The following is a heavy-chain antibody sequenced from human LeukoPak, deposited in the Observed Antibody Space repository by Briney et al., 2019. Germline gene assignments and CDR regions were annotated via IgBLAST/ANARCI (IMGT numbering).Heavy chain of an antibody. CDR2: ISGSGGST. V-gene: IGHV3-23*01. J-gene: IGHJ6*03. D-gene: IGHD3-22*01. Sequence: GGSLRLSCAASGFTFSSYGMSWVRQAPGKGLEWVSAISGSGGSTYYADSVKGRFTISRDNSKNTLYLQMNSLRAEDTAVYYCAKDGGLYDSSGYYYGWFYYYYYMDAWGKGTTVTISS. CDR3: AKDGGLYDSSGYYYGWFYYYYYMDA. CDR1: GFTFSSYG.